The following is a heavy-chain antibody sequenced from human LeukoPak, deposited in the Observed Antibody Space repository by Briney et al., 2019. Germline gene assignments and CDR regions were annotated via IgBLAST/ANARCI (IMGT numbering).Heavy chain of an antibody. Sequence: GGSLRLSCAASGFTFSSYAMHWVRQAPGKGLEWVAVISYDGSNKYYADSVKGRFTISRDNPKNTLYLQMNSLRAEDTAVYYCARDGRMGGSDEFDYWGQGTLVTVSS. D-gene: IGHD2-21*02. CDR1: GFTFSSYA. V-gene: IGHV3-30-3*01. CDR2: ISYDGSNK. J-gene: IGHJ4*02. CDR3: ARDGRMGGSDEFDY.